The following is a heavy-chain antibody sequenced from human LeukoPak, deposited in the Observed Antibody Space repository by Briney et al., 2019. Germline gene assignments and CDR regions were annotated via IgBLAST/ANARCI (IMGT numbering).Heavy chain of an antibody. CDR2: IYTGGST. D-gene: IGHD3-16*01. Sequence: GGSLRLSCAASGFTFSSYAMHWVRQAPGKGLEWVSVIYTGGSTYYADFVKGRFTISRDNSNNTLYLQMNSLSAEDTAVYYCAKRGSNYWYFDLWGRGTLVTVSS. J-gene: IGHJ2*01. CDR3: AKRGSNYWYFDL. V-gene: IGHV3-NL1*01. CDR1: GFTFSSYA.